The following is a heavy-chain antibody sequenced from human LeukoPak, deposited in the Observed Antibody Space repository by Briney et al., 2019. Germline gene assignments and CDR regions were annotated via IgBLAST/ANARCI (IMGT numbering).Heavy chain of an antibody. CDR3: ARDFSGYDYNFDY. CDR1: GFTFSTYT. D-gene: IGHD5-12*01. J-gene: IGHJ4*02. Sequence: GGSLRLSCAASGFTFSTYTMNWVRQAPGKGLEWFSFMSNSRSYMYYADSVKGRFTISRDNTKKSLYLQMNSLRAEDTAVYYCARDFSGYDYNFDYWGQGTLVTVSS. CDR2: MSNSRSYM. V-gene: IGHV3-21*01.